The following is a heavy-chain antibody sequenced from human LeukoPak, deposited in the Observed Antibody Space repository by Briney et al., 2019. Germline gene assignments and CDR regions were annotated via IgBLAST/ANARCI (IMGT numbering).Heavy chain of an antibody. CDR1: GGSISSYY. CDR3: ARHKSDYYHYMDV. J-gene: IGHJ6*03. CDR2: IYYSGST. V-gene: IGHV4-59*08. Sequence: PSETLSLTCTVSGGSISSYYWSWIRQPPGKGLEWIGYIYYSGSTNYNPSLKSRVTISVDTSKNQFSLKLSSVTAADTAVYYCARHKSDYYHYMDVWGKGTTVTVSS.